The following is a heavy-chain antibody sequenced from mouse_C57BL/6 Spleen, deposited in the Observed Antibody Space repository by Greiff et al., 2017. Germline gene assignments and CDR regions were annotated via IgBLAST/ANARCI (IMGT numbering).Heavy chain of an antibody. CDR3: ARSFITTVVAPFDY. D-gene: IGHD1-1*01. CDR1: GFTFSDYG. CDR2: ISSGSSTI. Sequence: EVKVVESGGGLVKPGGSLKLSCAASGFTFSDYGMHWVRQAPEKGLEWVAYISSGSSTIYYADTVKGRFTISRDNAKNTLFLQMTSLRSEDTAMYYCARSFITTVVAPFDYWGQGTTLTVSS. V-gene: IGHV5-17*01. J-gene: IGHJ2*01.